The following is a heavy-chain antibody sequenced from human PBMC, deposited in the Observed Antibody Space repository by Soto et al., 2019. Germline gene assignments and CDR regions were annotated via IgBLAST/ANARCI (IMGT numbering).Heavy chain of an antibody. D-gene: IGHD3-3*02. CDR3: ARNSLALRKNNWFDP. CDR2: IFYLGSS. Sequence: SETLSLTCTVSGDSIISSYFYWGWVRQPPGKGLEWIGSIFYLGSSYYNPTLKSGVTMSVDTYKKQFLLRLRSVMAADTALYFCARNSLALRKNNWFDPWGQGIMVTVSS. J-gene: IGHJ5*02. CDR1: GDSIISSYFY. V-gene: IGHV4-39*01.